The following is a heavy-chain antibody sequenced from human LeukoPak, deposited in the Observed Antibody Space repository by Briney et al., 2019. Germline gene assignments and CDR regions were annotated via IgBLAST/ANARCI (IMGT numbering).Heavy chain of an antibody. V-gene: IGHV1-2*02. CDR2: INPNSGGT. D-gene: IGHD6-6*01. Sequence: ASVKVSCKASGYTFTGYYMHWVRQAPGQGLEWMGWINPNSGGTNYAQKFQGRVTMTRDTSISTAYMELSRLRSDDTAVYYCARSPPSIAARRHLHPWGQGTLVTVSS. J-gene: IGHJ5*02. CDR3: ARSPPSIAARRHLHP. CDR1: GYTFTGYY.